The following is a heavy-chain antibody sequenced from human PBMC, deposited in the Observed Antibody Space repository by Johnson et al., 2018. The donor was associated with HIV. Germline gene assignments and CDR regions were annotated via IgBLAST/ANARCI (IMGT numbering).Heavy chain of an antibody. D-gene: IGHD6-19*01. Sequence: QVLLVESGGGVVQPGGSLRLSCAASGFTFSSYCMHWVRQAPGKGLEWVAVISYDGSNKYYADSVKGRFTISRDNSKNTLYLQMNSLRAEDTAVYYCASVGSSGFFSAFDIWGQGTMVTVSS. J-gene: IGHJ3*02. CDR3: ASVGSSGFFSAFDI. V-gene: IGHV3-30*19. CDR1: GFTFSSYC. CDR2: ISYDGSNK.